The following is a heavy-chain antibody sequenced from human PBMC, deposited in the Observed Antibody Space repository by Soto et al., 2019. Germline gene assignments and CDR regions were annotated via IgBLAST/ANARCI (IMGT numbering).Heavy chain of an antibody. D-gene: IGHD6-19*01. V-gene: IGHV4-4*02. Sequence: SETLSLTCAVSGDSISGSQWWSWVRLPPGKGLEWIGEISHTGTTNYNPSLKSRVTMSADKPKNQFSLNLTSVTAADTAVYYCARSGGGSGWLGGQGTLVTVSS. CDR2: ISHTGTT. CDR1: GDSISGSQW. J-gene: IGHJ4*02. CDR3: ARSGGGSGWL.